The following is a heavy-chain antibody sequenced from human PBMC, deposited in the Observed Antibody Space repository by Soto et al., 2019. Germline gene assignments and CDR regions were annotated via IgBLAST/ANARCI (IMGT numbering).Heavy chain of an antibody. Sequence: QKYLVESGGGVVQPGGSLRLSCVASGSIFSGYGIHGVRQAPGKGLEWVAVIWYDGSNKYYADSVKGRFTISRDNSKNMLYLQMDRLRAEDTSVYYCARDGIGGTVFRGFCDYWVQGTLVTVSS. CDR2: IWYDGSNK. CDR1: GSIFSGYG. CDR3: ARDGIGGTVFRGFCDY. J-gene: IGHJ4*02. D-gene: IGHD1-7*01. V-gene: IGHV3-33*01.